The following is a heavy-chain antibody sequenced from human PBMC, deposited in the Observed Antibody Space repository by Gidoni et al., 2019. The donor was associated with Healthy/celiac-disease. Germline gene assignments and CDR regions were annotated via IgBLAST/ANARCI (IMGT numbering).Heavy chain of an antibody. CDR1: GFTFSSYG. CDR2: IWYDGSNK. CDR3: ASAGYCSSTSCYPFDP. D-gene: IGHD2-2*01. V-gene: IGHV3-33*01. J-gene: IGHJ5*02. Sequence: QVQLVESGGGVVQPGRSLRLSCAASGFTFSSYGMHWVRQAPGKGLEWVGVIWYDGSNKYYADSVKGRFTISRDNSKNTLYLQMNSLRAEDTAVYYCASAGYCSSTSCYPFDPWGQGTLVTVSS.